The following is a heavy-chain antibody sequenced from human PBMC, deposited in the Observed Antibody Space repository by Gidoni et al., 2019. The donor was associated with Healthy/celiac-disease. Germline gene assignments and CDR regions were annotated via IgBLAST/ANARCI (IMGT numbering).Heavy chain of an antibody. CDR2: INHSGST. CDR3: ARARNYYDSKIDY. CDR1: PGSFSGYY. J-gene: IGHJ4*02. D-gene: IGHD3-22*01. V-gene: IGHV4-34*01. Sequence: QVQLQQWGAGLLKPSETLSLTCAVYPGSFSGYYWSWIRQPPGKGLEWIGEINHSGSTNYTPSLKSRVTISVDTSKNQFSLKLSSVTAADTAVYYCARARNYYDSKIDYWGQGTLVTVSS.